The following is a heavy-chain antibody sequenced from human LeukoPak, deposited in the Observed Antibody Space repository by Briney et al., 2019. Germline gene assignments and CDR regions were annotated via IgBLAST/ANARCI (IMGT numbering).Heavy chain of an antibody. V-gene: IGHV3-21*01. CDR3: ARDILTENYYYGMDV. CDR2: ISSSSSYI. Sequence: GGSLRLSCAASGFTFSSYSMNWVRQAPGKGLEWVSSISSSSSYIYYADSVKGRFTISRDNAMNSLYLQMNSLRAEDTAVYYCARDILTENYYYGMDVWGQGTTVTVSS. CDR1: GFTFSSYS. J-gene: IGHJ6*02. D-gene: IGHD3-9*01.